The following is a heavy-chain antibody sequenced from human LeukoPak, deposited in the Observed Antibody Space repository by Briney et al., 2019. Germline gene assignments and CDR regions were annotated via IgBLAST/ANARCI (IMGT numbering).Heavy chain of an antibody. CDR2: ISWNSGSI. CDR1: GFTFDDYA. J-gene: IGHJ3*02. Sequence: GGSLRLSCAASGFTFDDYAMHWVRQAPGKGLEWVSGISWNSGSIGYADSVKGRFTISRDNAKNSLYLQMNSLRAEDTALYYCAKDLARFGEFATDAFDIWGQGTMVTVSS. V-gene: IGHV3-9*01. D-gene: IGHD3-10*01. CDR3: AKDLARFGEFATDAFDI.